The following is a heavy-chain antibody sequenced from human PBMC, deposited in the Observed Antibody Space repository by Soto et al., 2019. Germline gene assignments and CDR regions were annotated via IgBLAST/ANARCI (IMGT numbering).Heavy chain of an antibody. Sequence: SETLSLTCTVSGGSISSYYWSWIRQPPGKGLEWIGYIYYSGSTNYNPSLKSRVTISVDTSKNQFSLKLSSVTAADTAVYYCARDRGYDILTGYSDGAFDIWGQGTMVTVSS. V-gene: IGHV4-59*01. J-gene: IGHJ3*02. CDR2: IYYSGST. CDR3: ARDRGYDILTGYSDGAFDI. CDR1: GGSISSYY. D-gene: IGHD3-9*01.